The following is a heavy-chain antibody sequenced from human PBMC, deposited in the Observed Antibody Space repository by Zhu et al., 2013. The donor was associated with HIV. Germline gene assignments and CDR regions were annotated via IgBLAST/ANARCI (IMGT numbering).Heavy chain of an antibody. CDR1: GGTFSSYA. CDR3: ARDCNWNYRTVCYYYGMDV. V-gene: IGHV1-69*01. D-gene: IGHD1-7*01. J-gene: IGHJ6*01. Sequence: QVQLVQSGAEVKKPGSSVKVSCKASGGTFSSYAISWVRQAPGQGLEWMGGIIPIFGTANYAQKFQGRVTITADESTSTAYMELSSLRSEDTAVYYCARDCNWNYRTVCYYYGMDVWGPRGPRVTVSS. CDR2: IIPIFGTA.